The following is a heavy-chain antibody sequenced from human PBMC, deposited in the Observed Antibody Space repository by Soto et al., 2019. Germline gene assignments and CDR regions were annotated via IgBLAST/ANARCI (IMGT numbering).Heavy chain of an antibody. CDR2: ISPNGAAT. J-gene: IGHJ4*02. CDR3: AKLSDS. Sequence: GGSLRLSCSVSGFTFSTYDVHWVRQAPAKGLEFVAGISPNGAATYYADSVKGISTISRDNSKNTLYLQMSSLTPDDTAVYYCAKLSDSWGLGPLVTVSS. V-gene: IGHV3-64D*06. CDR1: GFTFSTYD.